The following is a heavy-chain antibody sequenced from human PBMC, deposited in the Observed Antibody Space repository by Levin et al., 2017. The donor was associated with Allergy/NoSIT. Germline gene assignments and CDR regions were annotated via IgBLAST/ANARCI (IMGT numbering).Heavy chain of an antibody. CDR3: ASVRGGYCMDV. V-gene: IGHV3-21*01. J-gene: IGHJ6*02. CDR1: GFTFSSYT. D-gene: IGHD2-15*01. CDR2: ISSSSSYI. Sequence: GESLKISCAASGFTFSSYTMNWVRQAPGKGLEWVSSISSSSSYIYYADSVKGRFTISRDNAKNSLYLQMNSRRAEDPAVYYCASVRGGYCMDVWGQGTTVTVSS.